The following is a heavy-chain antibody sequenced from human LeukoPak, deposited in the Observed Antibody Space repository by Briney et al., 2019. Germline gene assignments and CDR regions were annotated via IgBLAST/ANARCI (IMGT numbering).Heavy chain of an antibody. CDR1: GYTFTGYY. J-gene: IGHJ4*02. Sequence: ASVKVSCKASGYTFTGYYMHWVRQAPGQGLEWMGWINPNSGGTNYAQKFQGRVTMTRDTSISTAYMELSRLRSDDTAVYYCARFCDSSGYYHSGFDYWGQGTLVTVSS. CDR3: ARFCDSSGYYHSGFDY. V-gene: IGHV1-2*02. D-gene: IGHD3-22*01. CDR2: INPNSGGT.